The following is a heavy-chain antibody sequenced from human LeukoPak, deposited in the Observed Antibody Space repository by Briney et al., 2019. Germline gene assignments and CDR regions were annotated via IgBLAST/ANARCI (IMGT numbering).Heavy chain of an antibody. J-gene: IGHJ4*02. CDR3: ARDFGGTLKTALDY. D-gene: IGHD4-23*01. Sequence: GGSLRLSCAASGFTFSTYSRNWVRQAPGKGLEWVSSIANSIIHIYYADSVKGRFTISRDNAKNSLYLQMDSLRAEDTAVYYCARDFGGTLKTALDYWGQGTLVTVSS. CDR2: IANSIIHI. CDR1: GFTFSTYS. V-gene: IGHV3-21*01.